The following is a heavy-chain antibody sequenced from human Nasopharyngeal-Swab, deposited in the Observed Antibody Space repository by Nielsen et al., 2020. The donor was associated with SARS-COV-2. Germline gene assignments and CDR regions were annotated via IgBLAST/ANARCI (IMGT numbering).Heavy chain of an antibody. J-gene: IGHJ5*02. D-gene: IGHD3-10*01. CDR2: IIPIFGTA. CDR1: GGTFSSYA. V-gene: IGHV1-69*06. Sequence: SVQVSCKASGGTFSSYAISWVRQAPAQGLEWMGGIIPIFGTANYAQKFQGRVTITADKSTSTAYMELSSLRSEDTAVYYCAREDYYGSGSHDPLRWFDPWGQGTLVTVSS. CDR3: AREDYYGSGSHDPLRWFDP.